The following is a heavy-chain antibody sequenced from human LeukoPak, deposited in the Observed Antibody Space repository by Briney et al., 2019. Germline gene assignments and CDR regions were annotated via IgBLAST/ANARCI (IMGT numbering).Heavy chain of an antibody. J-gene: IGHJ4*02. CDR1: GFILSNCA. V-gene: IGHV3-23*01. Sequence: GGSLRLSCAASGFILSNCAMTWVRQAPGKGLEWVSGIDTKGTRTYYADSVKGRFTISRDNSKNTLFLQLNSLRAEDTAVYYCVKEVVATIPPLWGQGTLVTVSS. D-gene: IGHD5-12*01. CDR2: IDTKGTRT. CDR3: VKEVVATIPPL.